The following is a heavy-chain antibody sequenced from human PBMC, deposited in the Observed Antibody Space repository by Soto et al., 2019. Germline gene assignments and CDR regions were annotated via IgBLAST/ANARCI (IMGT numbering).Heavy chain of an antibody. CDR2: IKQDGSEK. D-gene: IGHD2-15*01. Sequence: EVQLVESGGGLVQPGGSLRLSCAASGFTFSSYWMSWVRQAPGKGLEWVANIKQDGSEKYYVDSVKGRFTISRDNAKNSLYLQMNSLRAEDTAVYYCARDDLLVVVAATYYGMDVWGQGTTVTVSS. J-gene: IGHJ6*02. CDR3: ARDDLLVVVAATYYGMDV. CDR1: GFTFSSYW. V-gene: IGHV3-7*05.